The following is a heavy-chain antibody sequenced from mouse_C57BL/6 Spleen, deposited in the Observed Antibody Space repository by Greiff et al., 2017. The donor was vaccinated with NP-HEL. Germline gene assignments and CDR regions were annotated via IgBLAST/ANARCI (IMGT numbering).Heavy chain of an antibody. D-gene: IGHD2-3*01. V-gene: IGHV1-50*01. CDR3: ARSGDGYYR. CDR2: IDPSDSYT. CDR1: GYTFTSYW. Sequence: VQLQQSGAELVKPGASVKLSCKASGYTFTSYWMQWVKQRPGQGLEWIGEIDPSDSYTNYNQKFKGKATLTVDTSSSTAYMQLSSLTSEDSAVYYCARSGDGYYRWGQGTTLTVSS. J-gene: IGHJ2*01.